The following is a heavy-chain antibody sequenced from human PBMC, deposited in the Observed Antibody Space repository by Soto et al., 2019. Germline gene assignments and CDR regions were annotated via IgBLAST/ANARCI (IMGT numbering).Heavy chain of an antibody. J-gene: IGHJ5*02. D-gene: IGHD2-15*01. CDR3: AKDCSGGSCYPGSNWFYP. CDR2: ISGSGGST. Sequence: PGGSLRLSCAASGFTFSSYAMSWVRQAPGKGLEWVSAISGSGGSTYYADSVKGRFTTSRDNSKNTLYLQMNSLRAEDTAVYYCAKDCSGGSCYPGSNWFYPWGQGTLVTDSS. V-gene: IGHV3-23*01. CDR1: GFTFSSYA.